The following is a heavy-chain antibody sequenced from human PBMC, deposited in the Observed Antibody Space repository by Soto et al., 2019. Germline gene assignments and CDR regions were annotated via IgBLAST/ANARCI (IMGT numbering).Heavy chain of an antibody. Sequence: EVQLVESGGGLVQPGGSLRLSCAASGFIFSDHFMEWVRQAPGKGLEWVGRAKNKIGHYMTDYSASVKGRFTISRDESNYSMFLQMNSLATEETAVYYCTRPQRSSSDWHYYWGQGILVTVSS. CDR2: AKNKIGHYMT. D-gene: IGHD6-19*01. CDR1: GFIFSDHF. V-gene: IGHV3-72*01. CDR3: TRPQRSSSDWHYY. J-gene: IGHJ4*02.